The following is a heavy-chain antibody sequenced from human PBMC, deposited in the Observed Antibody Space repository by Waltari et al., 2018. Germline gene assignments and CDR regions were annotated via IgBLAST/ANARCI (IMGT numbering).Heavy chain of an antibody. Sequence: QVQLQQWGAGQLKTSETLSLTCAVSGGYFRAYYWAWIRQRPGKGLEWIGEINDGGIPHSNPSLKSRVTISVDTSKNQFSLRLTSVTGADTAVYYCAKPLYTSGWHGYETWGPGNLVTVSS. CDR3: AKPLYTSGWHGYET. CDR1: GGYFRAYY. J-gene: IGHJ5*02. V-gene: IGHV4-34*02. CDR2: INDGGIP. D-gene: IGHD3-22*01.